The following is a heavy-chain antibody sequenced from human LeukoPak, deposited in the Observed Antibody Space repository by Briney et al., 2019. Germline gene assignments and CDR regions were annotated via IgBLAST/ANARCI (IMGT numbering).Heavy chain of an antibody. CDR1: GFTFTTYT. V-gene: IGHV3-30*03. CDR3: VRDWDGY. Sequence: GGSLRLSCAASGFTFTTYTMHWVRQAPGKGLEWVAVISFDGTNKYYTDSMKGRFTISRDNSNNMLYLQMNSLRAEGSAVYYCVRDWDGYWGQGTLVTVSS. CDR2: ISFDGTNK. J-gene: IGHJ4*02. D-gene: IGHD1-26*01.